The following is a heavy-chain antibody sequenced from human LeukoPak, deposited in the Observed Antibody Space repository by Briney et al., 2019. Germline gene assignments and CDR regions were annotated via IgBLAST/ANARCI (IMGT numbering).Heavy chain of an antibody. D-gene: IGHD3-22*01. J-gene: IGHJ4*02. CDR1: GYSISSGYF. CDR2: IYHSGST. V-gene: IGHV4-38-2*02. CDR3: ARDGHYYDSSGYRNFDY. Sequence: PSETLSLTCTVSGYSISSGYFWGWMRQPPGKGLEWIGSIYHSGSTYYNPSLKSRVTISVDTSKNQFSLKLSSVTAADTAVYYCARDGHYYDSSGYRNFDYWGQGTLVTVSS.